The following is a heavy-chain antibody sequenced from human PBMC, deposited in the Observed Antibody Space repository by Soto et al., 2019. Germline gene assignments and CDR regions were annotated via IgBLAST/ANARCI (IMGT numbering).Heavy chain of an antibody. J-gene: IGHJ6*02. CDR2: IYSGGST. Sequence: GGSLRLSCAASGFTVSSNYMSWVRQAPGKGLEWVSVIYSGGSTYYADSVKGRFTISRDNSKNTLYLQMNSVRAEDTAVYYCARDQGSSSSPGDYYYYGMDVWGQGTTVTVSS. D-gene: IGHD6-6*01. CDR1: GFTVSSNY. CDR3: ARDQGSSSSPGDYYYYGMDV. V-gene: IGHV3-66*01.